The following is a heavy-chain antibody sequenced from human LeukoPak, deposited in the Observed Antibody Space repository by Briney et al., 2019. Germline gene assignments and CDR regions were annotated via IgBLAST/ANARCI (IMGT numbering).Heavy chain of an antibody. CDR3: ARQRGSVGAFEI. D-gene: IGHD3-10*01. CDR2: IHYSGST. J-gene: IGHJ3*02. Sequence: PSETLSLTCTVSGGSISSYYWSWIRQPPGKGLEWIAYIHYSGSTDYNPSLKSRLTISVDTSKNRLSLKLTSMTAADTAVYYCARQRGSVGAFEIWGQGTMVTVSS. CDR1: GGSISSYY. V-gene: IGHV4-59*08.